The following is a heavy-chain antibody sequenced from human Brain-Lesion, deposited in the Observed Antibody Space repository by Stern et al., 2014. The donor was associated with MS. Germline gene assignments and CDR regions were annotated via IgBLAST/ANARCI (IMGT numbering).Heavy chain of an antibody. V-gene: IGHV4-61*02. CDR1: GGSISSGGYY. CDR3: ARGRVVPGFQYYATDV. D-gene: IGHD2-2*01. Sequence: VQLQESGPGLVKPSQTLSLSCTVSGGSISSGGYYWSWIRQPAGKGLEWIGRIFNSGSTSYNPSLQSRGTLSINTSPNPFTLRLNSMTAADTAVYYCARGRVVPGFQYYATDVWGQGTTVIVSS. J-gene: IGHJ6*02. CDR2: IFNSGST.